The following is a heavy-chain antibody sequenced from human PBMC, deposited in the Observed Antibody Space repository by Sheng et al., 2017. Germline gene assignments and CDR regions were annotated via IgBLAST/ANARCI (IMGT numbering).Heavy chain of an antibody. D-gene: IGHD3-16*01. V-gene: IGHV4-61*02. CDR2: IYTSGST. CDR3: ARAKGTIGGSFDY. CDR1: GGSISSGSYY. J-gene: IGHJ4*02. Sequence: QVQLQESGPGLVKPSQTLSLTCTVSGGSISSGSYYWSWIRQPAGKGLEWIGRIYTSGSTNYNPSLKSRVTISVDTSKNQFSLKLSSVTAADTAVYYCARAKGTIGGSFDYWGRGNPGHRLL.